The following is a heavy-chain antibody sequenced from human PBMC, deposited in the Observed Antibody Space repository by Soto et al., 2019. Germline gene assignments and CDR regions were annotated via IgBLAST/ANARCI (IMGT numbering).Heavy chain of an antibody. CDR2: INAGNGNT. Sequence: ASVKVSCKASGYTFTNYIMHWVRQAPGQRLEWMGWINAGNGNTKYSQKFQGRVTITADESTSTAYMELSSLRSEDTAVYYCARDLGYSGYDFGPADYYYGMDVWGQGTTVTVSS. V-gene: IGHV1-3*01. J-gene: IGHJ6*02. CDR3: ARDLGYSGYDFGPADYYYGMDV. D-gene: IGHD5-12*01. CDR1: GYTFTNYI.